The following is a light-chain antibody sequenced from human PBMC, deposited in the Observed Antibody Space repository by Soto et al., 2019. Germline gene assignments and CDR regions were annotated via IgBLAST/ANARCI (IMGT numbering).Light chain of an antibody. CDR1: QDISTS. CDR3: QQYYSYPPWT. CDR2: AAS. V-gene: IGKV1-8*01. J-gene: IGKJ1*01. Sequence: AIQLTQSPSSLSASIGDRVTITCQASQDISTSLMLYQQKPGKAHKLMIYAASTLQSAVPSRFSGSGSGTDFTPTISCLQSEDFATYYCQQYYSYPPWTFGQGTKVDIK.